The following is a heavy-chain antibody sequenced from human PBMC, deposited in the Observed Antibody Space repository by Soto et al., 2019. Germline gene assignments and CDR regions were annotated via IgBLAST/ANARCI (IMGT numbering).Heavy chain of an antibody. J-gene: IGHJ3*02. CDR2: IYHSGST. CDR3: AREPVPYNWNDRGYAFDI. Sequence: QVQLQESGPGLVKPSGTLSLTCAVSGGSISSSNWWSWVRQPPGKGLEWIGEIYHSGSTNYNPSLKSRVTISVDKSKNQFSLKLSSVTAADTAVYYCAREPVPYNWNDRGYAFDIWGQGTMVTVSS. V-gene: IGHV4-4*02. D-gene: IGHD1-20*01. CDR1: GGSISSSNW.